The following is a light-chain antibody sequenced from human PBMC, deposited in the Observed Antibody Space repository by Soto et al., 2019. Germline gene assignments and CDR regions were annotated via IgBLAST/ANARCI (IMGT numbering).Light chain of an antibody. J-gene: IGKJ1*01. CDR2: GAS. Sequence: EVVMTQSPATLSVSPGERATLSCRASQSVSRNLAWFQQKPGQAPRLLIYGASTRSTGIPARFSGSGSGTDFTLIISSLQSEDFAVYYCQQYHNLWTFGQGTKVEIK. V-gene: IGKV3-15*01. CDR1: QSVSRN. CDR3: QQYHNLWT.